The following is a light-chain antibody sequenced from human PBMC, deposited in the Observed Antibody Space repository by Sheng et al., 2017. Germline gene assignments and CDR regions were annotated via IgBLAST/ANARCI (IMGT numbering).Light chain of an antibody. CDR2: QDN. CDR1: KLGDKY. Sequence: SYELTQPPSVSVSTGQTASITCSGDKLGDKYACWYQQKPGQSPVLVIYQDNKRPSGIPERFSGSNSGNTATLTISGTQAMDEADYYCQAWDSSIVVFGGGTNLTVL. V-gene: IGLV3-1*01. CDR3: QAWDSSIVV. J-gene: IGLJ2*01.